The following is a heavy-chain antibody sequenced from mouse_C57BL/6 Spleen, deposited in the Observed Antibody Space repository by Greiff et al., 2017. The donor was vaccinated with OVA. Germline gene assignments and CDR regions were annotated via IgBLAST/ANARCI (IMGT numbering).Heavy chain of an antibody. J-gene: IGHJ2*01. CDR3: ARDRVLDY. CDR2: ISAGGSYT. V-gene: IGHV5-4*01. CDR1: GFTFSSYA. Sequence: EVLLVESGAGLVKPGGSLKLSCAASGFTFSSYAMSWVRQTPEQRLEWVATISAGGSYTYYPDNVKGRYTISRDKSNNTLYLQMSDLKSEDTAMYYCARDRVLDYWGQGTTLTVSS.